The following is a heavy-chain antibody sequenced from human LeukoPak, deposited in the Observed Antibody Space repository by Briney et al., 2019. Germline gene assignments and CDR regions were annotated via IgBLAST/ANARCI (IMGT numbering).Heavy chain of an antibody. D-gene: IGHD3-10*01. V-gene: IGHV1-2*02. CDR2: INPNSGGT. CDR3: AREFDWFGESPRYFDY. J-gene: IGHJ4*02. CDR1: GYTFTGYY. Sequence: ASVKVSCKASGYTFTGYYMHWVRQAPGQGLEWMGWINPNSGGTNYAQKFQGRVTMTRDTSISTAYMELSRLRSDDTAVYYCAREFDWFGESPRYFDYWGQGTLVTVSS.